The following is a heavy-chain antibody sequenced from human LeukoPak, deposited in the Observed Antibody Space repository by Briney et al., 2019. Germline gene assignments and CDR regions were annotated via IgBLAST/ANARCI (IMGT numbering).Heavy chain of an antibody. D-gene: IGHD6-6*01. V-gene: IGHV4-4*02. J-gene: IGHJ4*02. CDR2: IYHSGST. Sequence: PSGTLSLTCAVSGGSISSSNWWSWVRQPPGKGLEWIGEIYHSGSTNYNPSLKSRVTISVDKSKNQFSLKLSSVTAADTAVYYCASGYSSSSPPFDYWGQGTLVTVSS. CDR1: GGSISSSNW. CDR3: ASGYSSSSPPFDY.